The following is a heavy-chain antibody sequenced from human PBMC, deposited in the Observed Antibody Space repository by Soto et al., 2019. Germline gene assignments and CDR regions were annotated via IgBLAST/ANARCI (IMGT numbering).Heavy chain of an antibody. CDR2: ISYDGSNK. V-gene: IGHV3-30-3*01. J-gene: IGHJ4*02. D-gene: IGHD1-26*01. Sequence: QVQLVESGGGVVQPGRSLRLSCAASGFTFSSYAMHWVRQAPGKGLEWVAVISYDGSNKYYADSVKGRFTISRDNSKNTLYLQMNRLRAEDTAVYYCARDAADSGSYYFPYWGQGTLVTVSS. CDR3: ARDAADSGSYYFPY. CDR1: GFTFSSYA.